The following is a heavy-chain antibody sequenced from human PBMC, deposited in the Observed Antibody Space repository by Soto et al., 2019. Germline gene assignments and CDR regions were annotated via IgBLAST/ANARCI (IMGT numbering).Heavy chain of an antibody. J-gene: IGHJ4*02. CDR1: GYTFTSYS. CDR2: ISPYSGNT. V-gene: IGHV1-18*01. Sequence: QVQLVQSGAEVRKPGASVKVSCKASGYTFTSYSVSWVRQAPGQGLEWMGWISPYSGNTNYGQKVKGRVSLTTDTYTSTAYLELRNLRSDDTAVYYCERDTRQKIGYGLYDYWGQGTQVTVSS. CDR3: ERDTRQKIGYGLYDY. D-gene: IGHD2-2*01.